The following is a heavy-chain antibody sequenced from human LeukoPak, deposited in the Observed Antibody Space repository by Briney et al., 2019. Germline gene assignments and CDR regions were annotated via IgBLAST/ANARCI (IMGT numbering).Heavy chain of an antibody. V-gene: IGHV3-74*01. CDR3: AKDHYWSIDY. CDR1: GFTFSKYW. J-gene: IGHJ4*02. D-gene: IGHD3-3*01. CDR2: IKGDGIST. Sequence: GGSLRLSCVASGFTFSKYWMTWVRHAPGQGLVWVSRIKGDGISTNYADSVKGRFTISRDIAKNTLYLQMNSLRAEDTGVYYCAKDHYWSIDYWGRGTLVTVSS.